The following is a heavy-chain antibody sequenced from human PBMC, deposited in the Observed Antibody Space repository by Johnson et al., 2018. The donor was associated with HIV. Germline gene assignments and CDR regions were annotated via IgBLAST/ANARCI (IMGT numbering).Heavy chain of an antibody. CDR1: AFSVSSNY. CDR3: ARPTGWCRAFDI. J-gene: IGHJ3*02. Sequence: VQLVESGGGLVQPGGSLRLSCAVSAFSVSSNYMSWVRQAPGKGLEWVSVIYSDGTTYYADSVKGRFNISRDTSKNTLSLQMNNLRPDDTAVYYMARPTGWCRAFDIWGQGTMVTVSS. CDR2: IYSDGTT. D-gene: IGHD2-8*02. V-gene: IGHV3-66*02.